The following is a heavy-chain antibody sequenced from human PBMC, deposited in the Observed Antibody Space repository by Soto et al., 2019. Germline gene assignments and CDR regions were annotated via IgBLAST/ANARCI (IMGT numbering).Heavy chain of an antibody. CDR2: IKSKTDGGTT. V-gene: IGHV3-15*01. CDR1: GFTFSNAW. D-gene: IGHD3-9*01. CDR3: TTVLVGDYDILTGYYTSFDY. Sequence: GGSLRLSCAASGFTFSNAWMSWVRQAPGKGLEWVGRIKSKTDGGTTDYAAPVKGRFTISRDDSKNTLYLQMNSLKTEDTAVYYCTTVLVGDYDILTGYYTSFDYWGQGPLVTVSS. J-gene: IGHJ4*02.